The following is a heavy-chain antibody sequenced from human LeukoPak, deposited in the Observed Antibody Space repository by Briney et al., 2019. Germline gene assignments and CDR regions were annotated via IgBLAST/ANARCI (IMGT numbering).Heavy chain of an antibody. Sequence: GASVKVSCKASGYTFTGYYMHWVRQAPGQGLEWMGWINPNSGNPTYAQGFTGRFVFSLDTSVSTAYLQISSLKAEDTAVYYCAIPFSPIVVVINDAFDIWGQGTMVTVSS. D-gene: IGHD3-22*01. V-gene: IGHV7-4-1*02. CDR1: GYTFTGYY. CDR2: INPNSGNP. J-gene: IGHJ3*02. CDR3: AIPFSPIVVVINDAFDI.